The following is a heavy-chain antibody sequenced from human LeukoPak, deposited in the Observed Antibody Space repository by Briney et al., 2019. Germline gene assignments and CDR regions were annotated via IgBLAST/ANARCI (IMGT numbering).Heavy chain of an antibody. CDR1: GGTFSSYA. J-gene: IGHJ6*03. D-gene: IGHD2-21*02. CDR3: ARGYCGGDCPAYYYYYMDV. Sequence: GASVKVSRKASGGTFSSYAISWVRQAPGQGLEWMGIINPSGGSTSYAQKFQGRVTMTRDTSTSTVYMEPSSLRSEDTAVYYCARGYCGGDCPAYYYYYMDVWGKGTTVTISS. V-gene: IGHV1-46*01. CDR2: INPSGGST.